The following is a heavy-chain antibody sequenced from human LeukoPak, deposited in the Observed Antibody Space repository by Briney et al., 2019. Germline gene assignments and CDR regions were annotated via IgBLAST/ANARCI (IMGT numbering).Heavy chain of an antibody. Sequence: SETLSLTCTVSGGSISSYYWSWIRQPPGKGLEWIGYIYYSGSTNYNPSLKSRVTISVDTSKNQFSLKLSSVTAADTAVYYCARSLDSSWPYYYYYMDVWGKGTTVTVSS. D-gene: IGHD6-13*01. CDR2: IYYSGST. J-gene: IGHJ6*03. CDR3: ARSLDSSWPYYYYYMDV. CDR1: GGSISSYY. V-gene: IGHV4-59*01.